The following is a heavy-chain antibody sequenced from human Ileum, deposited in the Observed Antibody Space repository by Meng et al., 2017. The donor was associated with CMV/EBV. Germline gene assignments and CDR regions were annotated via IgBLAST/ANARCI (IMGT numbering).Heavy chain of an antibody. CDR1: SG. V-gene: IGHV3-73*01. J-gene: IGHJ4*02. CDR2: IRSKANSYAT. D-gene: IGHD3-10*01. CDR3: TRQPPYYGSGYYVSYYFDY. Sequence: SGMHWVRQASGKGLEWVGRIRSKANSYATAYAASVKGRFTISRDDSKSTAYLQMNSLKTEDTAVYYCTRQPPYYGSGYYVSYYFDYWGQGTLVTVSS.